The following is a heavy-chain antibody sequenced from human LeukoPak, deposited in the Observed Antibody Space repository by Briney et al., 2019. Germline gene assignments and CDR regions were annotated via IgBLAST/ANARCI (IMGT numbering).Heavy chain of an antibody. CDR3: ARLKYSSGWYGFDY. V-gene: IGHV4-39*01. CDR2: IYYSGST. CDR1: GGSISSSSYY. D-gene: IGHD6-19*01. Sequence: SETLSLTCTVSGGSISSSSYYWGWIRQPPGKGLEWIGSIYYSGSTYYNPSLKCRVTISVDTSKNQFSLKLSSVTAADTAVYYCARLKYSSGWYGFDYWGQGTLVTVSS. J-gene: IGHJ4*02.